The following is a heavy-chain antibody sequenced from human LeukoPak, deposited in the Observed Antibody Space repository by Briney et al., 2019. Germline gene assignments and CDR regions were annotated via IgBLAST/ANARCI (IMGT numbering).Heavy chain of an antibody. Sequence: GGSLRLSCAVSGFTVSSNYMTWVRQAPGKGLEWVSVIYSGGSIYYADSVKGRFTISRDISKNTVDLQLNSLRAEDTAVYYCASGKETSMAQSYWGQGTLVTVSS. CDR3: ASGKETSMAQSY. D-gene: IGHD5-18*01. CDR2: IYSGGSI. V-gene: IGHV3-53*01. CDR1: GFTVSSNY. J-gene: IGHJ4*02.